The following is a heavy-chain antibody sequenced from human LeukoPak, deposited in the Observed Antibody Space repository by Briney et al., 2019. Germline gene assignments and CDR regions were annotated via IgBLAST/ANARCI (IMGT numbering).Heavy chain of an antibody. CDR1: GGSFSSSY. J-gene: IGHJ4*02. CDR3: ARGDDSGYYDYFDY. Sequence: PSETLSLTCIVSGGSFSSSYWSWIRQPPGKGLEWIACIYSNGNTNSNPSLKSRVTIAVDTSQSQFSLKLSSVTAADTAVYYCARGDDSGYYDYFDYWGQGALVTVSS. V-gene: IGHV4-59*01. CDR2: IYSNGNT. D-gene: IGHD3-22*01.